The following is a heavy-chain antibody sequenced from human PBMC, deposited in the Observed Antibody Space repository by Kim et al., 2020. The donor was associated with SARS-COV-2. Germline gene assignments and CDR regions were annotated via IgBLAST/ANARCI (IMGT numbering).Heavy chain of an antibody. CDR3: ARLGWFGELLPYGMDV. V-gene: IGHV1-8*01. D-gene: IGHD3-10*01. CDR2: MNPNSGNT. Sequence: ASVKVSCKASGYTFTSYDINWVRQATGQGLEWMGWMNPNSGNTGYAQKFQGRVTMTRNTSISTAYMELSSLRSEDTAVYYCARLGWFGELLPYGMDVWGQGTTVTVSS. CDR1: GYTFTSYD. J-gene: IGHJ6*02.